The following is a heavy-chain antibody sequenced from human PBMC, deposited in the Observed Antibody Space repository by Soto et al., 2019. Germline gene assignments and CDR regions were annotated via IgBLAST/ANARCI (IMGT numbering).Heavy chain of an antibody. D-gene: IGHD2-15*01. CDR1: GGSISSYY. Sequence: QVQLQESGPGLVKPSETLSLTCTVSGGSISSYYWSWIRQPPGKGLEWIGYIYYSGSTNYHPTLKMRVTISVDTSKNQFPLKLSPVTAADTAVYYCARVMVGRITRYFGLWGRGTLVTVSS. J-gene: IGHJ2*01. V-gene: IGHV4-59*01. CDR3: ARVMVGRITRYFGL. CDR2: IYYSGST.